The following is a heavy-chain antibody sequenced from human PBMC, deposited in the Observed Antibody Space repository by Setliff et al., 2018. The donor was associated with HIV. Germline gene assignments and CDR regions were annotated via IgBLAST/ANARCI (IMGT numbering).Heavy chain of an antibody. Sequence: SETLSLTCGVYGESLSGYSWNWIRQSPGKGLQWIGEINHGGSTNCNPSLKSRVTISVDTSKNHFSLNLNSLTAADTAVYYCARLGEFWSQGSLVTVSS. J-gene: IGHJ4*02. CDR2: INHGGST. D-gene: IGHD3-16*01. CDR3: ARLGEF. V-gene: IGHV4-34*01. CDR1: GESLSGYS.